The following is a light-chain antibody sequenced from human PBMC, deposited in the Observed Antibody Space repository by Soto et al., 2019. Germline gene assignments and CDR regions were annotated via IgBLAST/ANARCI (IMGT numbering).Light chain of an antibody. CDR2: EVA. Sequence: QSALTQPASVSGSPGQSITISCTGTSTDPATYDLVSWYQQHPGKAPQLIIYEVAKRPSGVSARFSGPQSGDTASLTISGLQAADEAYYYCCSRLFGGGTKLTVL. J-gene: IGLJ2*01. CDR1: STDPATYDL. CDR3: CSRL. V-gene: IGLV2-23*02.